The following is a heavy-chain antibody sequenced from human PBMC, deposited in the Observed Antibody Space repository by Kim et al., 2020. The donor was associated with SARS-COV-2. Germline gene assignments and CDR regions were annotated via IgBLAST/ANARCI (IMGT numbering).Heavy chain of an antibody. V-gene: IGHV3-23*03. Sequence: GGSLRLSCAASGVTFSTYARNWVRQAPGRGLEWVSVIYIGGSSTYYADSAKGRFTISRDDSKKTLYLQMNSRRAEDTAVYYCARDDRQKAGRVIGMDVWGQGTTITVS. CDR3: ARDDRQKAGRVIGMDV. CDR2: IYIGGSST. J-gene: IGHJ6*02. CDR1: GVTFSTYA. D-gene: IGHD3-10*01.